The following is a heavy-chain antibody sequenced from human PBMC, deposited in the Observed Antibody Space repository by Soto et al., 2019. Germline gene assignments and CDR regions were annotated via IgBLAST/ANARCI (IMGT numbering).Heavy chain of an antibody. V-gene: IGHV3-30*18. CDR3: AKERMEQFQLLPFFDY. Sequence: QVQLVESGGGVVQPGRSLRLSCAASGLTFSRHGMHWVRQAPGEGLEWVAVISYDGSNKYYADSVRGRFTISRDNSKNTLYLQMNSLRAEDTAVYYCAKERMEQFQLLPFFDYWGQGTLVTVSS. CDR2: ISYDGSNK. J-gene: IGHJ4*02. CDR1: GLTFSRHG. D-gene: IGHD6-19*01.